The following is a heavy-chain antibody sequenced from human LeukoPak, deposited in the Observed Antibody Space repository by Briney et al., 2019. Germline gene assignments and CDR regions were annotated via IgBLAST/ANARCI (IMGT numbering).Heavy chain of an antibody. CDR3: ARPGYYYGSGSTFYAMDV. CDR2: TYSGDNT. J-gene: IGHJ6*02. Sequence: GGSLRLSCAASGFTVSSNHMTWVRQAPGKGLEWISITYSGDNTYYTDSVKGRFTISRDNSKNTLYPQMNSLRAEDTGVYFCARPGYYYGSGSTFYAMDVWGQGATVTVSS. CDR1: GFTVSSNH. D-gene: IGHD3-10*01. V-gene: IGHV3-66*02.